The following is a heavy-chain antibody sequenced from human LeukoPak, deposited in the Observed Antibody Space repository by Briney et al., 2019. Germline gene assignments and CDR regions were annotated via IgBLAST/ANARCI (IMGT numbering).Heavy chain of an antibody. Sequence: SETLSLTCAVYGGSFSGYYWSWIRQPPGKGLEWIGEINHSGSTNYNPSLKSRVTISVDTSKNQFSLKLSSVTAADTAVYYCARHRPGYGSGSYIDYWGQGTLVTVSS. J-gene: IGHJ4*02. CDR2: INHSGST. CDR3: ARHRPGYGSGSYIDY. D-gene: IGHD3-10*01. CDR1: GGSFSGYY. V-gene: IGHV4-34*01.